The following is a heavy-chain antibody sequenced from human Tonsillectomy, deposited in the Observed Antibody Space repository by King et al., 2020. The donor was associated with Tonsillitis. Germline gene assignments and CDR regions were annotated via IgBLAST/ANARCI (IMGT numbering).Heavy chain of an antibody. CDR3: ARHSDGGLLEAYYYYGMDV. D-gene: IGHD3-10*01. CDR1: NGSITSGSYY. CDR2: IYSSGST. Sequence: QLPQSGPRLVKPSETLSLTCTVYNGSITSGSYYWDWLRPPPGKGLEWVGSIYSSGSTYYSSSLKSRVTISIDASKSQFSLNLKSVTAADTAVYYCARHSDGGLLEAYYYYGMDVWGQGTTVTVSS. J-gene: IGHJ6*02. V-gene: IGHV4-39*01.